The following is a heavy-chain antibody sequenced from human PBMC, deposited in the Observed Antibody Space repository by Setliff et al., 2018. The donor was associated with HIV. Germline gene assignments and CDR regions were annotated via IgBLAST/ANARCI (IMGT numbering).Heavy chain of an antibody. V-gene: IGHV3-30*02. Sequence: GGSLRLSCAASGFTFSTYGMHWVRQTPGKGLEWVAVIWNDGSNKYYADSVKGRFTISRDNSKNTLYLQMNSLRAEDTAVYYCAKDRHSSSWYGSGFDPWGQGTLVTVSS. CDR2: IWNDGSNK. D-gene: IGHD3-22*01. CDR1: GFTFSTYG. J-gene: IGHJ5*02. CDR3: AKDRHSSSWYGSGFDP.